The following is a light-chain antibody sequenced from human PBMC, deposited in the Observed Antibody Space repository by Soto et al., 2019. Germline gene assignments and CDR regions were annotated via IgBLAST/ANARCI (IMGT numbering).Light chain of an antibody. Sequence: EFVLTQSPGTLSLSPGERATLSCRASQSISSSFLAWYQQKPGQAPRLLIYGASSRGTGIPDRFSGSGSGTDFTLTISRLEPEDFAGCYCQHYGSSRPCTFGGGTKVEIK. J-gene: IGKJ4*01. CDR3: QHYGSSRPCT. CDR2: GAS. CDR1: QSISSSF. V-gene: IGKV3-20*01.